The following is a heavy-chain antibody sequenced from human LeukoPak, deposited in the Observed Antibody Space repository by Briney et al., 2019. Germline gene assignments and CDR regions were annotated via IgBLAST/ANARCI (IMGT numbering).Heavy chain of an antibody. CDR3: ARRGRAARWELDY. V-gene: IGHV1-69*13. J-gene: IGHJ4*02. CDR2: IIPIFGTA. CDR1: GGTFSSYA. Sequence: SVKVSCKASGGTFSSYAISWVRQAPGQGLEWMGGIIPIFGTANYAQKFQGRVTITADESTSTAYMELNSLRSEDTAVYYCARRGRAARWELDYWGQGTLVTVSS. D-gene: IGHD1-26*01.